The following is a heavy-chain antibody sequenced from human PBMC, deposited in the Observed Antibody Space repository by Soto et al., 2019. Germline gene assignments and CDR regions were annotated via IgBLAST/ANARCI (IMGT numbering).Heavy chain of an antibody. J-gene: IGHJ4*02. Sequence: QVQLVESGGGVVQPGRSLRLSCAASGFTFSSYDMHWVLQAPGKGLEWVAVISYDGSNKYYADYMKGRFTISRDNSKNTLYLQMNSLRAEDTAVYYWARADYWGQGTLVTVSS. CDR2: ISYDGSNK. V-gene: IGHV3-30-3*01. CDR3: ARADY. CDR1: GFTFSSYD.